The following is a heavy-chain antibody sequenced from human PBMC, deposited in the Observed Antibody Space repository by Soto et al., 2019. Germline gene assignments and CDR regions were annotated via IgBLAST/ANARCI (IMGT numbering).Heavy chain of an antibody. CDR2: ISGSGGST. D-gene: IGHD2-21*02. Sequence: GGSLTLSCAASGFTFSSYAMSWVRQAPGKGLEWVSAISGSGGSTYYADSVKGRFTISRDNSKNTLYLQMNSLRAEDTAVYYCAKDPTGDYYFDYWGQGTLVTVSS. CDR3: AKDPTGDYYFDY. CDR1: GFTFSSYA. J-gene: IGHJ4*02. V-gene: IGHV3-23*01.